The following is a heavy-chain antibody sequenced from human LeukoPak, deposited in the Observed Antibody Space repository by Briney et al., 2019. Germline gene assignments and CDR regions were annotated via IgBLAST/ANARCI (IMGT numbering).Heavy chain of an antibody. CDR1: GFTFSSYG. CDR2: IRYDGSNK. V-gene: IGHV3-30*02. Sequence: GGSLRLSCAASGFTFSSYGMHWVRQAPGKGLEWVAFIRYDGSNKYYADSVKGRFTISRDNSKNTLYLQMNSLRAEDTAVYYCALLALDYSDQRGAFDIWGQGTMVTVSS. CDR3: ALLALDYSDQRGAFDI. J-gene: IGHJ3*02. D-gene: IGHD2-15*01.